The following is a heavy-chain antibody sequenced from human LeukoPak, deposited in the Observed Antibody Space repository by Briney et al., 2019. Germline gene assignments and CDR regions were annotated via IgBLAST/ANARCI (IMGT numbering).Heavy chain of an antibody. D-gene: IGHD4-17*01. CDR1: GGTFSSYA. Sequence: ASVKVSCKASGGTFSSYAISWVRQAPGQGLEWMGRIIPILGIANYAQKFQGRVTITADKSTSTAYMELSSLRSEDTAVYYCARGGPDYGDYLYYFDYWGQGTLVTVSS. CDR2: IIPILGIA. CDR3: ARGGPDYGDYLYYFDY. V-gene: IGHV1-69*04. J-gene: IGHJ4*02.